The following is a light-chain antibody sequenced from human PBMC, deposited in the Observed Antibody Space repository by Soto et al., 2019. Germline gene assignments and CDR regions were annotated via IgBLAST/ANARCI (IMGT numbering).Light chain of an antibody. CDR1: QSVSSN. V-gene: IGKV3-15*01. Sequence: ERGMKHSPATLSVCPGERATLSCRASQSVSSNLAWYQQKPGQAPRLLIYGASTRATGIPARFSGSGSGTEFTLTISSLQSEDFAVYYCQQYNNWLPWTFGQGTKVDIK. CDR2: GAS. J-gene: IGKJ1*01. CDR3: QQYNNWLPWT.